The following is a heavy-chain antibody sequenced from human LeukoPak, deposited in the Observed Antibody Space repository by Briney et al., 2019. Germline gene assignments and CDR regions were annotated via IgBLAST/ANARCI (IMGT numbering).Heavy chain of an antibody. CDR1: GGSFSGYY. V-gene: IGHV4-34*01. J-gene: IGHJ5*02. CDR3: ARLAYVDTAMVTLNWFDP. Sequence: SETLSLTCAVYGGSFSGYYWSWIRQPPGKGLEWIGEINHSGSTNYNPSLKSRVTISVDTSKNQFSLKLSSVTAADTAVYYCARLAYVDTAMVTLNWFDPWGQGTLVTVSS. CDR2: INHSGST. D-gene: IGHD5-18*01.